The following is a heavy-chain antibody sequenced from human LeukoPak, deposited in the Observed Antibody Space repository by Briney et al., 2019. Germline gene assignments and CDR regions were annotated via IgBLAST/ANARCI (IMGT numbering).Heavy chain of an antibody. CDR3: ARDLSSTSNWELDY. V-gene: IGHV1-2*06. D-gene: IGHD7-27*01. CDR2: INSNSGGT. CDR1: GYTFIHYF. J-gene: IGHJ4*02. Sequence: VSVKVPCKASGYTFIHYFIHWVRQAPGQGLEWMGRINSNSGGTGYTQKFQGRVTMTRDTSITTVYMELSSLASDDTAVYYCARDLSSTSNWELDYWGQGTLVTVSS.